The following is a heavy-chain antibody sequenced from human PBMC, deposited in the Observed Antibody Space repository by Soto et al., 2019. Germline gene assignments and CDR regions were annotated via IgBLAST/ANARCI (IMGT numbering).Heavy chain of an antibody. V-gene: IGHV3-23*01. J-gene: IGHJ4*02. CDR2: ISGSGGST. CDR3: AKDPGIVLKKRPLFDY. D-gene: IGHD2-8*01. Sequence: GGSLRLSCAASGFTFSSYAMSWVRQAPGKGLEWVSAISGSGGSTYYADSVKGRFTISRDNSKNTLYLQMNSLRAEDTAVYYCAKDPGIVLKKRPLFDYWGQGTLVTVS. CDR1: GFTFSSYA.